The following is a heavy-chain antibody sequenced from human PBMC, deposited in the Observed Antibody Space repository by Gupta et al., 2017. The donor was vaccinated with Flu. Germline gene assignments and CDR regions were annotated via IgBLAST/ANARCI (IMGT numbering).Heavy chain of an antibody. V-gene: IGHV3-23*01. CDR3: AKVAVPGYYYYYYYMDV. Sequence: GKGLEWVSAISGSGGSTYYADSVKGRFTISRDNSKNTLHLQMNSLRAEDTAVYYCAKVAVPGYYYYYYYMDVWGKGTTVTVSS. J-gene: IGHJ6*03. D-gene: IGHD6-19*01. CDR2: ISGSGGST.